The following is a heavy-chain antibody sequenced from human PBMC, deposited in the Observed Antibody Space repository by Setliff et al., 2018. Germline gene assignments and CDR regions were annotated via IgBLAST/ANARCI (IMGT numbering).Heavy chain of an antibody. CDR2: ISAYNGNT. D-gene: IGHD2-2*01. CDR3: ARVLFHCGSTSCYLDAFDV. J-gene: IGHJ3*01. Sequence: GASVKVSCKASGYTFISYGISWVRQAPRQGLEWMGWISAYNGNTNYAQKLQGRVTMTTDTSTSTAYMELSSLRSEDTAVYYCARVLFHCGSTSCYLDAFDVWGQGTMVTVSS. CDR1: GYTFISYG. V-gene: IGHV1-18*01.